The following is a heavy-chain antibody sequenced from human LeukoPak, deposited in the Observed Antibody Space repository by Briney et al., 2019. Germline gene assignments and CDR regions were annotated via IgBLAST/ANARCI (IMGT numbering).Heavy chain of an antibody. CDR1: GFTFSSYW. Sequence: GGSLRLSCAASGFTFSSYWMSWVRQAPGKGLEWVANIKQDGSEKYYVDSVKGRFTISRDNAKNSLYLQMNSLRAEDTAVYYCARDRHYGILTGVLDYWGQGTLATVSS. J-gene: IGHJ4*02. CDR3: ARDRHYGILTGVLDY. D-gene: IGHD3-9*01. CDR2: IKQDGSEK. V-gene: IGHV3-7*05.